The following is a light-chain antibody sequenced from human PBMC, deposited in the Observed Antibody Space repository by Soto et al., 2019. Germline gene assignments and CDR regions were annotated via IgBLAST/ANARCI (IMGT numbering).Light chain of an antibody. CDR3: QQRSGPPLS. J-gene: IGKJ4*01. V-gene: IGKV1-39*01. CDR2: AAS. Sequence: QMPQSPASLSASVGDRVTITCRASRDISDYLNWFQHKPGRAPKLLIYAASVLLSGVPARFGGSGSESGTEYARAISMLQPEDSATYYCQQRSGPPLSFGGGTRVE. CDR1: RDISDY.